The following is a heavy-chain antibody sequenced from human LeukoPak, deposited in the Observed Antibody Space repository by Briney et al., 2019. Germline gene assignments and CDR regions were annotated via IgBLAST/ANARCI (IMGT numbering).Heavy chain of an antibody. Sequence: PSETLSLTCTVSGGSIRGYYWSWIRQPPGEGLEWIGFVYYSGNTNYNPSLKSRVTISVDTSKNQLSLKVSSVTAADTAVYYCARNGRYNWFDPWGQGTLVTVSS. D-gene: IGHD2-8*01. J-gene: IGHJ5*02. CDR2: VYYSGNT. CDR3: ARNGRYNWFDP. CDR1: GGSIRGYY. V-gene: IGHV4-59*01.